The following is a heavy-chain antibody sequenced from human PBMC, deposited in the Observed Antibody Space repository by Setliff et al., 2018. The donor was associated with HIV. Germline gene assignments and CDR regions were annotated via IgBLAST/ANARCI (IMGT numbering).Heavy chain of an antibody. CDR3: ARLLGPFDY. V-gene: IGHV4-39*01. CDR1: GGSISSSSYY. J-gene: IGHJ4*02. D-gene: IGHD1-26*01. CDR2: IYYSGST. Sequence: SETLSLTCTVSGGSISSSSYYWGWIRQPPGKGLEWIGSIYYSGSTYYNPSLKSRVTISVDTSKNQFSLKLSSETAADTAVYYCARLLGPFDYWGQGTLVTVSS.